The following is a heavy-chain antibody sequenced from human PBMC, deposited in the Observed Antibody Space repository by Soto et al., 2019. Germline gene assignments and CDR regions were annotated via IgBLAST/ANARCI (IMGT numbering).Heavy chain of an antibody. V-gene: IGHV1-18*04. CDR2: ISAYNGNT. CDR3: ARDYFVVVPAAPNPDAFDI. CDR1: GYTFTSYG. Sequence: ASVKVSCKASGYTFTSYGISWVRQAPGQGLEWMGWISAYNGNTNYAQKLQGRVTMTTDTSTSTAYMELRSLRSDDTAVYYCARDYFVVVPAAPNPDAFDIWGQGTMVTVSS. D-gene: IGHD2-2*01. J-gene: IGHJ3*02.